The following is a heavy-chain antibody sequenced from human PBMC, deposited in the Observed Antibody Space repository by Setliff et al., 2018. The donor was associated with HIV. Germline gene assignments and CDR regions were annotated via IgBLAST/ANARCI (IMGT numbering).Heavy chain of an antibody. D-gene: IGHD2-15*01. CDR2: MNPNSGNT. CDR3: ARIRGYCSGGSCYSVFNYYYGMDV. CDR1: GYIFTSYD. Sequence: ASVKVSCKASGYIFTSYDINWVRQATGQGLEWMGWMNPNSGNTGYAQKFQGRVTITRNTSISTAYMELSSLRSEDTAVYYCARIRGYCSGGSCYSVFNYYYGMDVWGQGTTVTVSS. J-gene: IGHJ6*02. V-gene: IGHV1-8*03.